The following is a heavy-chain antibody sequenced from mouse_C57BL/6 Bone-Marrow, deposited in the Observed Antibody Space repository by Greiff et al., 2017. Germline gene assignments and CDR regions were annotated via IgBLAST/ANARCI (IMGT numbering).Heavy chain of an antibody. D-gene: IGHD2-3*01. CDR2: IHPNSGST. V-gene: IGHV1-64*01. CDR3: GRDGYYECAY. J-gene: IGHJ3*01. CDR1: GYTFTSYW. Sequence: QVQLKQPGAELVKPGASVKLSCKASGYTFTSYWMHWVKQRPGQGLEWIGMIHPNSGSTNYNEKFKSKATLTVDKSSSTAYMQLSSLTSEDSAVYYCGRDGYYECAYWGQGTLGTVSA.